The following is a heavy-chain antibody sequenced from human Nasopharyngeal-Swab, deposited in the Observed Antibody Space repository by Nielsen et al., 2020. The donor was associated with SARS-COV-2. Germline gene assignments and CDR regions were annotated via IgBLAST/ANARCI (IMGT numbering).Heavy chain of an antibody. J-gene: IGHJ6*02. V-gene: IGHV3-30-3*01. CDR2: ISYDGSNK. Sequence: GESLKISCAAPGFTFSSYAMHWVRQAPGKGLEWVAVISYDGSNKYYADSVKGRVTISRDNSKNTLYLQMNSLRAEDTAVYYCARDQVDTAMVFFSYYYYYGMDVWGQGTTVTVSS. D-gene: IGHD5-18*01. CDR3: ARDQVDTAMVFFSYYYYYGMDV. CDR1: GFTFSSYA.